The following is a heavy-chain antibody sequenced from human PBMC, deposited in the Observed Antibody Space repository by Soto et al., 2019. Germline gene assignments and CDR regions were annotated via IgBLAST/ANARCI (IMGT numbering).Heavy chain of an antibody. Sequence: SLRLSCAASGFTFSNAWMSWVRQAPGKGLEWVGRIKSKTDGGTTDYAAPVKGRFTISRDDSKNTLYLQMNSLKTEDTAVYYCTTVTYYYDSSGYSNQPDYNDYWGQGTLVTVSS. V-gene: IGHV3-15*01. CDR3: TTVTYYYDSSGYSNQPDYNDY. D-gene: IGHD3-22*01. CDR2: IKSKTDGGTT. CDR1: GFTFSNAW. J-gene: IGHJ4*02.